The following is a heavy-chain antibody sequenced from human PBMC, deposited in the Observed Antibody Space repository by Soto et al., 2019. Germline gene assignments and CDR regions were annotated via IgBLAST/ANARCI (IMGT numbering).Heavy chain of an antibody. D-gene: IGHD6-13*01. J-gene: IGHJ4*02. CDR2: IYSGGST. V-gene: IGHV3-53*01. Sequence: GGSLRLSCAASGFTVSSNYMSWVRQAPGKGLEWVSVIYSGGSTYYADSVKGRFTISRDNSKNTLYLQMNSLRAEDTAVYYCARALTGYSSSWYPYWGQGTLVTVSS. CDR3: ARALTGYSSSWYPY. CDR1: GFTVSSNY.